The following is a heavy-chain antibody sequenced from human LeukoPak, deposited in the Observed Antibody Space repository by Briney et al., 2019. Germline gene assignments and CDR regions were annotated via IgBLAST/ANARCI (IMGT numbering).Heavy chain of an antibody. CDR2: TSAHNGDI. D-gene: IGHD2-15*01. CDR1: GYTFTNYG. V-gene: IGHV1-18*01. Sequence: GASVKVSCKASGYTFTNYGITWVRQAPGQGLEWMGWTSAHNGDIKYAQKFQGRVTMTTHTSTTTAYMELRSLRSDDTAVYYCARGDYCSGGSCYSGSFDYWGQGTLVTVSS. CDR3: ARGDYCSGGSCYSGSFDY. J-gene: IGHJ4*02.